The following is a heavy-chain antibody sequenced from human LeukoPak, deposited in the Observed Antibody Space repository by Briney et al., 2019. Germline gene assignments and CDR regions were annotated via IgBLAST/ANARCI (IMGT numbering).Heavy chain of an antibody. CDR1: GFTFSNYA. V-gene: IGHV3-23*01. J-gene: IGHJ4*02. D-gene: IGHD3-16*02. CDR2: ISGSGGST. CDR3: AKDSYYDYVWGSYRYTNQFDY. Sequence: GGSLRLSCAASGFTFSNYAMSWVRQAPGKRLEWVSAISGSGGSTNYVDSVKGRFTISRDNSKNTLYLQMNSLRAEDTAVYYCAKDSYYDYVWGSYRYTNQFDYWGQGTLVTVSS.